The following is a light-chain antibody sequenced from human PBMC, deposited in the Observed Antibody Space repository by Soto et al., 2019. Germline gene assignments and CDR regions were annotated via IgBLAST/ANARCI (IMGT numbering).Light chain of an antibody. CDR2: KGT. CDR1: SDDVGAYNS. CDR3: CSSAPESTYV. V-gene: IGLV2-23*01. Sequence: ALAQPASVSGSPGQSITISCTGTSDDVGAYNSVSWYQQLPHKAPQVILYKGTQRPSGVSSRFSGSTSGNAASLTISGLQADDEADYFCCSSAPESTYVFGTGTKVTVL. J-gene: IGLJ1*01.